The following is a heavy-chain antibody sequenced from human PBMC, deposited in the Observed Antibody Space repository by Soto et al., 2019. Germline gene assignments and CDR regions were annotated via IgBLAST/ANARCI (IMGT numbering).Heavy chain of an antibody. CDR3: VMVDNYVTPTPQDV. CDR1: GYIFVNYG. D-gene: IGHD3-16*01. V-gene: IGHV1-18*01. Sequence: QVQLVQSGDEVKKPGASVKVSCKASGYIFVNYGIAWVRQAPGQRLEWMGWISPYTGNTHSATKVQGRLTMTTDTSTRKAYMDLGSLTSDDTAVYYCVMVDNYVTPTPQDVWGQGTTVTVSS. CDR2: ISPYTGNT. J-gene: IGHJ6*02.